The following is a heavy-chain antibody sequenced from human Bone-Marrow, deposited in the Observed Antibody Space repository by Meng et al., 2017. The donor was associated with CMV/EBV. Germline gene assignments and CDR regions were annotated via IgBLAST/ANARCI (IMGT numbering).Heavy chain of an antibody. Sequence: SGPTLVKPTQTLTLTCTFSGFSLSTSGVGVGWIRQPPGKALEWLALIYWNDDKRYSPSLKSRLTITKDTSKNQVVLTMTNMDPVDTATYYCAHRGGKWELLGGWFDPWGQRTLVTVSS. CDR2: IYWNDDK. D-gene: IGHD1-26*01. CDR3: AHRGGKWELLGGWFDP. V-gene: IGHV2-5*01. CDR1: GFSLSTSGVG. J-gene: IGHJ5*02.